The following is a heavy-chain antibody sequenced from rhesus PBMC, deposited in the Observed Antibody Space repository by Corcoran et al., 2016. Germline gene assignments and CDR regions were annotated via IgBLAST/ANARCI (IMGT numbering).Heavy chain of an antibody. D-gene: IGHD3-3*01. CDR1: GGSISGYY. Sequence: QVKLQQWGEGLVKPSETLPLTCAVYGGSISGYYYWSWIRQPAGQGLEWIGYIGGSSGSTYYNPSLKSRVTISTDTSKNQFSLKLSSVTAADTAVYYCARCYNIWTGYHDAFDFWGQGLRVTVSS. CDR3: ARCYNIWTGYHDAFDF. V-gene: IGHV4-73*01. CDR2: IGGSSGST. J-gene: IGHJ3*01.